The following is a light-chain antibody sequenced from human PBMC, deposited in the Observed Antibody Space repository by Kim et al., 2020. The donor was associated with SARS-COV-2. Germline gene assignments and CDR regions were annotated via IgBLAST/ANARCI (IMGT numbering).Light chain of an antibody. V-gene: IGKV1-5*03. CDR3: QQYAIYST. Sequence: AASVGDRVTITCRASQSISSWLAWYQQKPGKAPKLLIYKASTLESGVPSRFSGSGSGTEFTLTINSLQPDDFATYYCQQYAIYSTFGQGTKVEIK. CDR1: QSISSW. CDR2: KAS. J-gene: IGKJ1*01.